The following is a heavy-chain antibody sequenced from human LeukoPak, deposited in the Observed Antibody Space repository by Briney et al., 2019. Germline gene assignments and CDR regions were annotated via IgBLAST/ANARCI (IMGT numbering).Heavy chain of an antibody. J-gene: IGHJ4*02. CDR1: GFTFDDYA. V-gene: IGHV3-9*01. CDR2: ISWNSGSI. Sequence: PGGSLRLSCAASGFTFDDYAMHWVRQAPGKGLEWVSGISWNSGSIGYADSVKGRFTISRDNAKNSLYLQMNSLRAEDTALYYCAKDRGFCSYYFDYWGQGTLVTVSS. CDR3: AKDRGFCSYYFDY. D-gene: IGHD3-3*01.